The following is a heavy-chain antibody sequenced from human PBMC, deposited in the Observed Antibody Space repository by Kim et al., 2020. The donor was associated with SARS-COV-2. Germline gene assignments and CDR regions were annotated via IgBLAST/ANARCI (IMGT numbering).Heavy chain of an antibody. D-gene: IGHD2-15*01. CDR3: ARDPLKKPVPVGYYYYYGMDV. Sequence: SETLSLTCTVSGGSISSGGYYWSWIRQHPGKGLEWIGYIYYSGSTYSNPSLKSRVTLTVNTTKNQYSLKLSSVTAAGTAVYYCARDPLKKPVPVGYYYYYGMDVWGHGTTVTVSS. J-gene: IGHJ6*02. CDR1: GGSISSGGYY. CDR2: IYYSGST. V-gene: IGHV4-31*03.